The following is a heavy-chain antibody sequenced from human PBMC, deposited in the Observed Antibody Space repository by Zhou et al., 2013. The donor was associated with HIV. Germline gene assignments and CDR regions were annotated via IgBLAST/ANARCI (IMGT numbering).Heavy chain of an antibody. V-gene: IGHV1-69*05. CDR1: GGTFSSYA. CDR3: ASGIAAAPDEHNYYYYGMDV. Sequence: QVQLVQSGAEVKKPGSSVKVSCKASGGTFSSYAISWVRQAPGQGLEWMGGIIPIFGTANYAQKFQGRVTITTDESTSTAYMELSSLRSEDTAVYYCASGIAAAPDEHNYYYYGMDVWGQGTTVTVSS. D-gene: IGHD6-13*01. CDR2: IIPIFGTA. J-gene: IGHJ6*02.